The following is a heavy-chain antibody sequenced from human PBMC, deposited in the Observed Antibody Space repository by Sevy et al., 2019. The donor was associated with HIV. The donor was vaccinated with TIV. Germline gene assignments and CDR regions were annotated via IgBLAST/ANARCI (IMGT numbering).Heavy chain of an antibody. D-gene: IGHD3-22*01. CDR3: ARQMHYYDSAGYYHWDY. V-gene: IGHV4-39*01. J-gene: IGHJ4*02. Sequence: SETLSLTCTVSGGSISSSNYYWGWIRQPPGNGLEWIANIYYTGSTYYNPSLKSRVTIFADTSKNQFSLKLSSVTAADTAVYYCARQMHYYDSAGYYHWDYWGQGTLVTVSS. CDR2: IYYTGST. CDR1: GGSISSSNYY.